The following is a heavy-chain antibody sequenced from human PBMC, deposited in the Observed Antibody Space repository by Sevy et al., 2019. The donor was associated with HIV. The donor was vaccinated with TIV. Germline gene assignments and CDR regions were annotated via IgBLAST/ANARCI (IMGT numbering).Heavy chain of an antibody. V-gene: IGHV3-30*18. CDR2: ISSDGSDD. CDR1: GFIFSSYG. D-gene: IGHD4-17*01. J-gene: IGHJ4*02. Sequence: GGSLRLSCSASGFIFSSYGMHWVRQTPGKGLEWVAIISSDGSDDFYAESVRDRFTISRDNSRNTLYLQMDSLRLEDTAIYYCAKDKEDDYGDYYFDHWGQGALVTVSS. CDR3: AKDKEDDYGDYYFDH.